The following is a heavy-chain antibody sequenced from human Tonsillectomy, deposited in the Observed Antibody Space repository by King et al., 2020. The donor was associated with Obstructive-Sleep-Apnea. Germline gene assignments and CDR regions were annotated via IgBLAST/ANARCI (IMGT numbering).Heavy chain of an antibody. J-gene: IGHJ4*02. CDR2: SGTGGEI. V-gene: IGHV3-13*04. CDR1: GFSFSLYD. Sequence: QLVQSGGGLVQPGGSLRLSWVASGFSFSLYDMHWVRQPIGKGLEWVSVSGTGGEIYYADSVKGRFSISRENAKNSLYLQMNSLKVEDTAVYYCVRGGSASSEGEFDYWGQGILVTVSS. CDR3: VRGGSASSEGEFDY. D-gene: IGHD3-16*01.